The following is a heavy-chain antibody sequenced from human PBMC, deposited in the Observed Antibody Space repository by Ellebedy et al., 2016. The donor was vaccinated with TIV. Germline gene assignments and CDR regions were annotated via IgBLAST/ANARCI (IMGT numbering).Heavy chain of an antibody. CDR2: IYYSGST. Sequence: SETLSLTCTVSGGSIDSSSNYWGWIRQPPGKGLEWIGSIYYSGSTYYNPSLKSRVTISVETSKSQFSLKLSSVTAADTAVYYCARWFGELLYVRWFDPWGQGTLVTVSS. CDR3: ARWFGELLYVRWFDP. D-gene: IGHD3-10*01. V-gene: IGHV4-39*01. CDR1: GGSIDSSSNY. J-gene: IGHJ5*02.